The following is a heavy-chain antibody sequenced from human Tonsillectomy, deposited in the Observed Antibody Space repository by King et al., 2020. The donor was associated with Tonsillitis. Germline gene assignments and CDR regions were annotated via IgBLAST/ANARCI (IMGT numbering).Heavy chain of an antibody. Sequence: QLQESGPGLVKPSETLSLTCTVSGGSISSSSYYWGWIRQPPGKGLEWIGSIYYSGSTYYNPSLKGRVTIAVDTSKNQFSLKLSSVTAADTAVYYCAGMVRGVISGDYWGQGTLVTVSS. CDR2: IYYSGST. V-gene: IGHV4-39*01. CDR3: AGMVRGVISGDY. CDR1: GGSISSSSYY. J-gene: IGHJ4*02. D-gene: IGHD3-10*01.